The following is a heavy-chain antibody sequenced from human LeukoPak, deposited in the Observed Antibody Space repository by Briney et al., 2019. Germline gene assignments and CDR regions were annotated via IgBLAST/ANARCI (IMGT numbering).Heavy chain of an antibody. V-gene: IGHV4-39*01. CDR3: VRRAGGYYYGSGVFDY. J-gene: IGHJ4*02. Sequence: SETLSLTCTVSGGSISSSSYYWGWIRQPPGKGLEWIGSIYYSGSTYYNPSLKSRVTTSVDTSKNQFSLKLSSVTAADTAVYYCVRRAGGYYYGSGVFDYWGQGTLVTVSS. CDR1: GGSISSSSYY. D-gene: IGHD3-10*01. CDR2: IYYSGST.